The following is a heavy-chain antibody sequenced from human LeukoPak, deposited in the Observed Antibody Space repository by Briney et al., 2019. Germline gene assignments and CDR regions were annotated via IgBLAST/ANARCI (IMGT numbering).Heavy chain of an antibody. CDR2: ISYDGSNK. D-gene: IGHD6-13*01. V-gene: IGHV3-30-3*01. CDR1: GFTFSSYA. Sequence: GGSLRLSCAASGFTFSSYAMHWVRQAPGKGLEWVAVISYDGSNKYYADSVKGRFTISRDNSKNTPYLQMNSLRAEDTAVYYCARDIGKAAAGTLDYWGQGTLVTVSS. J-gene: IGHJ4*02. CDR3: ARDIGKAAAGTLDY.